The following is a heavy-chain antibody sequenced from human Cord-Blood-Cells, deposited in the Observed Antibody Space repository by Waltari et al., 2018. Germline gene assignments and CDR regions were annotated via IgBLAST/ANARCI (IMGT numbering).Heavy chain of an antibody. Sequence: QVQLQESGPGLVKPSQTLSLTCTVSGGSISSGSYYWSWIRQPAGKGLEWIGYIYTSGSHDVIPPRKRRVSSSVDTSKNQFSLKLSSVTAADTAVYYCARGGGSGSYYDYWGQGTLITVSS. D-gene: IGHD3-10*01. CDR3: ARGGGSGSYYDY. J-gene: IGHJ4*02. V-gene: IGHV4-61*09. CDR1: GGSISSGSYY. CDR2: IYTSGSH.